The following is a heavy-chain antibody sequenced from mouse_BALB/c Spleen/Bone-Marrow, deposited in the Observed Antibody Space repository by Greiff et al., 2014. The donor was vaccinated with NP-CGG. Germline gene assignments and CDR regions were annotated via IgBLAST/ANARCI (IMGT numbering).Heavy chain of an antibody. Sequence: QLKQSGGGLVKPGGSLKLSCAASGFTFSDYYMYWGRPTPEKRLEWVATISDGGSYTYYPDSVKGRFTISRDNAKNNLYLQMSSLKSEDIAMYYCARASYDYFDYWGQGTTLTVSS. CDR1: GFTFSDYY. V-gene: IGHV5-4*02. D-gene: IGHD2-3*01. J-gene: IGHJ2*01. CDR2: ISDGGSYT. CDR3: ARASYDYFDY.